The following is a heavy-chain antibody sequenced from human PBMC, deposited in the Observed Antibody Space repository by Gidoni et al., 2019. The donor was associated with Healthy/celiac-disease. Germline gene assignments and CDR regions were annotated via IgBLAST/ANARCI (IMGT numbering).Heavy chain of an antibody. D-gene: IGHD2-2*01. CDR2: IRSKAYGGTT. J-gene: IGHJ4*02. Sequence: EVQLVAAGGGLVQPGRSLRLSCTAAGLTFGDYAMSWVRLAPGKGLEWVGFIRSKAYGGTTEYAASVKGRFTISRDDSKSIAYLQMNSLKTEDTAVYYCTREDRGSRRPLDYWGQGTLVTVSS. V-gene: IGHV3-49*04. CDR3: TREDRGSRRPLDY. CDR1: GLTFGDYA.